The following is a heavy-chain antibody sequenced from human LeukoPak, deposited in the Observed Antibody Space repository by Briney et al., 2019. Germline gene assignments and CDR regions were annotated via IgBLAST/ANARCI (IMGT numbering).Heavy chain of an antibody. CDR3: ARGPPTGGGAYVGDY. V-gene: IGHV3-74*01. Sequence: PGGSLRLSCVASGFTFSNYWMHWVRQVPGKGLEWVSRTDAGGSSTSYADSVRGRFSISRDNGKSTLYLQMNSLRVEDTAVYYCARGPPTGGGAYVGDYWGHGTLVTVSS. D-gene: IGHD2-8*02. CDR1: GFTFSNYW. CDR2: TDAGGSST. J-gene: IGHJ4*01.